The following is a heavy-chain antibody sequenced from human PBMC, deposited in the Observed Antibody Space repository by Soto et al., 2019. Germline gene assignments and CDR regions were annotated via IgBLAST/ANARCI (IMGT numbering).Heavy chain of an antibody. CDR1: GFTFSSNYA. CDR2: ITGSGGST. CDR3: ARTMTTVTSDAFDI. Sequence: GGSLRLSCAASGFTFSSNYAMSWVRQAPGKGLEWVSAITGSGGSTYYVDSVKGRFTISRDNSKNTLYLQMNSLRAEDTAVYYCARTMTTVTSDAFDIWGQGTMVT. J-gene: IGHJ3*02. D-gene: IGHD4-17*01. V-gene: IGHV3-23*01.